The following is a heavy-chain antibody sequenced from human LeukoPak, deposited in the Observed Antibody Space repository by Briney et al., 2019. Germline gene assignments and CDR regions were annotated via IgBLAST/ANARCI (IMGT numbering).Heavy chain of an antibody. CDR2: LSGSGGNT. CDR1: GFTFCSYA. V-gene: IGHV3-23*01. D-gene: IGHD2-2*01. J-gene: IGHJ4*02. Sequence: HPGGSLGLSCAASGFTFCSYAMSWVRQAPGKGLEWVSALSGSGGNTYYTDSVKGRFTISRDNAKNTLYLQMNSLRAEDTAVYYCAKEGVPAAHCDYWGQGTLVTVSS. CDR3: AKEGVPAAHCDY.